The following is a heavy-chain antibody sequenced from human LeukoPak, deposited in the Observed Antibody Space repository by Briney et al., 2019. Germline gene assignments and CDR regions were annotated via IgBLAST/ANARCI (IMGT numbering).Heavy chain of an antibody. Sequence: GGSLRLSCAASGFTFSNYAMSWVRQAPGKGLEWVSGISGSGGDTYYADSVKGRFTISRDNSKNTLYLQMNSLRAEDTAVYYCANDRPCTNNICQGDFDYWGQGTLVTVSS. CDR2: ISGSGGDT. CDR1: GFTFSNYA. V-gene: IGHV3-23*01. CDR3: ANDRPCTNNICQGDFDY. J-gene: IGHJ4*02. D-gene: IGHD2-8*01.